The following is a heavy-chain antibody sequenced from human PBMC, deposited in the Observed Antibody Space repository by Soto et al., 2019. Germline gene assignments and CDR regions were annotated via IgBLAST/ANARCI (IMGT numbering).Heavy chain of an antibody. CDR3: ARDKGGAALKGAGVDV. V-gene: IGHV4-31*03. J-gene: IGHJ6*02. D-gene: IGHD3-10*01. Sequence: QVQLQESGPGLVKPSQTLSLSCSVSGGSLSSRDFYWSWLRHHPEKGLEWIGSIYYNGNTYYNPSLKSRVTMSLDTSMNEFSLGLSSVTAADTAVYYCARDKGGAALKGAGVDVWGQGTTVTVSS. CDR1: GGSLSSRDFY. CDR2: IYYNGNT.